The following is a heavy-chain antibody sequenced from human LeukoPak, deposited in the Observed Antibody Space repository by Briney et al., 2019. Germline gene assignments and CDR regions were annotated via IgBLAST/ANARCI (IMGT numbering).Heavy chain of an antibody. J-gene: IGHJ3*02. CDR1: QFNFNKFG. V-gene: IGHV3-23*01. Sequence: GGSLRLSCATSQFNFNKFGMSWVRQAPGKGLEWVSPISGNGGSTQYADSVQGRFAISRDNSKNTLYLQMNSLRAEDTAVYFCAKDPNGDFIGTFDIWGQGTMVTVSS. CDR2: ISGNGGST. D-gene: IGHD4-17*01. CDR3: AKDPNGDFIGTFDI.